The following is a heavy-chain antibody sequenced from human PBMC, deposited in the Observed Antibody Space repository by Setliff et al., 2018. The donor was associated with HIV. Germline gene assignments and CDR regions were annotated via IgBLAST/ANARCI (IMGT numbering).Heavy chain of an antibody. J-gene: IGHJ4*01. CDR1: GNSFTGYY. CDR2: INPKNGDT. CDR3: ARGALLAVFDFDH. D-gene: IGHD3-10*01. Sequence: ASVKVSCKSSGNSFTGYYMHWVRQAPGKGFEWMGWINPKNGDTTRAQKFYDRVSITADESTDTAVLELSSLRSEDTAIYYCARGALLAVFDFDHWGHGTQVTVSS. V-gene: IGHV1-2*02.